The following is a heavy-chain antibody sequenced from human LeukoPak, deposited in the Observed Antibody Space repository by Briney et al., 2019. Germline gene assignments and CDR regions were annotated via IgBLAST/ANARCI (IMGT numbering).Heavy chain of an antibody. V-gene: IGHV3-30*18. CDR2: ISDDGRSK. Sequence: PGGSLRLSCAASGFTFSSYWMIWVRQAPGKGQEWVGVISDDGRSKDYADSVKGRFTISRDNSKDTLYLQMNSLRDEDTAVYYCAKRPSDYGDYVSYFDYWGQGTLVTVSS. CDR1: GFTFSSYW. CDR3: AKRPSDYGDYVSYFDY. J-gene: IGHJ4*02. D-gene: IGHD4-17*01.